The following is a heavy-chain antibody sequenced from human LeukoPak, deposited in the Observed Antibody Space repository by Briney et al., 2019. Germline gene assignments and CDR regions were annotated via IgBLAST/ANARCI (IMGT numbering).Heavy chain of an antibody. D-gene: IGHD2-15*01. Sequence: NSSETLSLTCTVSGGSISSSSYYWGWIRQPPGKGLEWIGSIYYSGSTYYNPSLKSRVTISVDTSKNQFSLKLSSVTAADTAVYYCARHEVIVVVVAAFDYWGQGTLVTVSS. J-gene: IGHJ4*02. CDR2: IYYSGST. CDR3: ARHEVIVVVVAAFDY. CDR1: GGSISSSSYY. V-gene: IGHV4-39*01.